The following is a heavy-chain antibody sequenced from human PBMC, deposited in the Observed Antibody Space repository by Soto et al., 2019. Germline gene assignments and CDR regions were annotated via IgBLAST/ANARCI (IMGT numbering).Heavy chain of an antibody. J-gene: IGHJ6*02. V-gene: IGHV4-31*03. CDR1: GGSISSGGYY. D-gene: IGHD1-1*01. CDR3: ARDQVIATRRNLSYCDYGMDV. CDR2: IYYSGST. Sequence: QVQLQESGPGLVKPSQTLSLTCTVSGGSISSGGYYWSWIRQHPGKGLEWIGYIYYSGSTYYNPSLKSRVTISVDTSKNQFSLKLSSVTAADTAVYYCARDQVIATRRNLSYCDYGMDVWGQGTTVTVSS.